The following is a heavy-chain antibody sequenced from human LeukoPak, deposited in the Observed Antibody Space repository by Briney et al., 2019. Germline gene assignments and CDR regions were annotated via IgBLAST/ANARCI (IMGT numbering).Heavy chain of an antibody. CDR2: ITSDGLTT. Sequence: TGGSLRLSCSASGFTFSSYAMYWVRQAPGKGLEYVSAITSDGLTTHYADSVKGRITISRDNSRNTLYVHMSSLRTEDTAVYYCVRDHDYYFGYWGQGILVTVSA. D-gene: IGHD3-16*01. V-gene: IGHV3-64*05. CDR1: GFTFSSYA. CDR3: VRDHDYYFGY. J-gene: IGHJ4*02.